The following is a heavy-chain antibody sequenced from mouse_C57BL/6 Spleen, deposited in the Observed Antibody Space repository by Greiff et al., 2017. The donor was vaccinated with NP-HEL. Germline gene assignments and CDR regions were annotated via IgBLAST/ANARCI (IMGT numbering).Heavy chain of an antibody. D-gene: IGHD1-1*01. CDR2: IYPGDGDT. V-gene: IGHV1-82*01. Sequence: VQLQESGPELVKPGASVKISCKASGYAFSSSWMNWVKQRPGKGLEWIGRIYPGDGDTNYNGKFKGKATLTADKSSSTAYMQLSRLTSEDSAVYFCAREVDYYGSSYGDYWGQGTTLTVSS. CDR1: GYAFSSSW. J-gene: IGHJ2*01. CDR3: AREVDYYGSSYGDY.